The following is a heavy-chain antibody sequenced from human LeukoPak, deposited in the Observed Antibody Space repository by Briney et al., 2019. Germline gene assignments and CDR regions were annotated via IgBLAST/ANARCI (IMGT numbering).Heavy chain of an antibody. Sequence: GGSLRLSCAASGFTFSSYAMSWVRQAPGKGLEWVSAISGSGGSTYYADSVKGRFTISRDNSKNTLYLQMNSLRAEDTAVYYCARDLVWELTAFDIWGQGTMVTVSS. V-gene: IGHV3-23*01. CDR2: ISGSGGST. CDR1: GFTFSSYA. CDR3: ARDLVWELTAFDI. D-gene: IGHD1-26*01. J-gene: IGHJ3*02.